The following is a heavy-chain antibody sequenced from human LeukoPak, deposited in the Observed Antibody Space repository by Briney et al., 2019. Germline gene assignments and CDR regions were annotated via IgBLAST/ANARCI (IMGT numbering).Heavy chain of an antibody. CDR1: GGSISSSSYY. Sequence: SQTLSLTCTVSGGSISSSSYYWGWIRQPPGKGLEWIGSIYYSESTYYNPSPKSRVTISVHTSKNHFSLKLSSVPAADTAVYYCARRAYCSSTSCYYYYYYGMDVWGQGTTVTVSS. V-gene: IGHV4-39*02. D-gene: IGHD2-2*01. J-gene: IGHJ6*02. CDR3: ARRAYCSSTSCYYYYYYGMDV. CDR2: IYYSEST.